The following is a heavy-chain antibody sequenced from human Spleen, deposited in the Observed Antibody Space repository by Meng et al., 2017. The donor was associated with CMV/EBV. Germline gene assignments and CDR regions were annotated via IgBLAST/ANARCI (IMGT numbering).Heavy chain of an antibody. V-gene: IGHV4-34*01. J-gene: IGHJ6*02. Sequence: SETLSLTCAVYGGSFSGYYWTWVRQSPGKGLEWIGEINHSGTTNYTPSLKGLVTVSLDTSKKQFSLKLTSVTAADAAVYYCARGHHYGSGTYFSHYYGLDVWGQGTTVTVSS. CDR2: INHSGTT. D-gene: IGHD3-10*01. CDR3: ARGHHYGSGTYFSHYYGLDV. CDR1: GGSFSGYY.